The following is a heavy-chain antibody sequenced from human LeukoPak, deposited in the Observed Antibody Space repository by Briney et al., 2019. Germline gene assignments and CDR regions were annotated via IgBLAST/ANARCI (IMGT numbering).Heavy chain of an antibody. Sequence: GTSLRLSCVASEFLFSTYAMHWVRQAPGKGLEWVAIISSDGRNQNYADSVKGRFTISRDNSKNTLYLQMNTLRTEDTAVYYCAREKYCTSTDCLHGRLYFNCWGQGTLVTVSS. V-gene: IGHV3-30*04. CDR3: AREKYCTSTDCLHGRLYFNC. CDR2: ISSDGRNQ. D-gene: IGHD2-2*01. CDR1: EFLFSTYA. J-gene: IGHJ4*02.